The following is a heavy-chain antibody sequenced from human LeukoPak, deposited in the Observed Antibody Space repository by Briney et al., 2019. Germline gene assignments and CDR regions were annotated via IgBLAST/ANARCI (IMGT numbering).Heavy chain of an antibody. CDR2: MHYSGST. CDR3: ARVVGHDSDGYYAGDFDY. J-gene: IGHJ4*02. D-gene: IGHD3-22*01. Sequence: SETLSLTCTVSGDSIRSYYWSWIRQPSGKGLECIGYMHYSGSTNYNPSLKGRVTTSVDTSKNQFSLKLSSVTAADTTVYYCARVVGHDSDGYYAGDFDYWGQGTLVTVSS. CDR1: GDSIRSYY. V-gene: IGHV4-59*01.